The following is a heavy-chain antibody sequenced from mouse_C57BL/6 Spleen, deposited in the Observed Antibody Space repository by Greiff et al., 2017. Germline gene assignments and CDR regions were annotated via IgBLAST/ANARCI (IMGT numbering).Heavy chain of an antibody. CDR2: ISGGGGNT. Sequence: EVNLVESGGGLVKPGGSLKLSCAASGFTFSSYTMSWVRQTPEKRLEWVATISGGGGNTYYPDSVKGRFTISRDNAKNTLYLQMSSLRSEDTALYYCARHGGGYDVGFADWGQGTLVTVSA. D-gene: IGHD2-2*01. V-gene: IGHV5-9*01. CDR3: ARHGGGYDVGFAD. CDR1: GFTFSSYT. J-gene: IGHJ3*01.